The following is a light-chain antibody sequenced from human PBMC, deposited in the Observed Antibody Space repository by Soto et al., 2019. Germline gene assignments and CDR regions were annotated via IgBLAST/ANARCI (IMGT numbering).Light chain of an antibody. CDR3: QQYYNWPPYT. CDR1: QSVDTN. J-gene: IGKJ2*01. CDR2: GAS. Sequence: EVVMTQSPVTLSVSPGERATLSCRASQSVDTNVAWYQQKPGQAPRLLVHGASMRAAGVPARFTGSGSGTEFSLTIIGLQSDDVAVYYCQQYYNWPPYTFGQGTKLQIE. V-gene: IGKV3-15*01.